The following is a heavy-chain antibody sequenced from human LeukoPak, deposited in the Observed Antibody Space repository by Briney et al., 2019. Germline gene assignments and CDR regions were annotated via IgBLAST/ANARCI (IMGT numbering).Heavy chain of an antibody. CDR2: IYGGDSET. D-gene: IGHD2-2*01. Sequence: GESLKISCKGSGYNFANYWIGWVCQMPGKGLEWMGVIYGGDSETRYSPSFKGQVTISADKSISTAYLQWSSLKASDTAMYYCALGSITCCGSNWLDPWGQGTLVTVSS. CDR3: ALGSITCCGSNWLDP. V-gene: IGHV5-51*01. CDR1: GYNFANYW. J-gene: IGHJ5*02.